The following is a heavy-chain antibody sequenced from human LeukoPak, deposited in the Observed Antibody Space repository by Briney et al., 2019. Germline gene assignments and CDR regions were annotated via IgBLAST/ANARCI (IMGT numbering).Heavy chain of an antibody. Sequence: PSETLSLTCTVSGGSISSYYWSWIRQPPGKGLEWIGYIYYSGSTNYNPSLKSRVTISVDTSKNQFSLKLSSVTAADTAVYYCARHDDFWGGRKLNWFDPWGQGTLVTVSS. CDR1: GGSISSYY. CDR2: IYYSGST. V-gene: IGHV4-59*08. CDR3: ARHDDFWGGRKLNWFDP. J-gene: IGHJ5*02. D-gene: IGHD3-3*01.